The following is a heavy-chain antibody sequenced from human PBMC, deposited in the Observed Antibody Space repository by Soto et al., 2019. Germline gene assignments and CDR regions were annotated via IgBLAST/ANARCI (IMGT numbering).Heavy chain of an antibody. Sequence: QLQLQESGSGLVKPSQTLSLTCAVSGGSISSGGYSWSWIRQPPGKGLEWIGYIYHSGSTYYNPSPXSXXTISVDRSKHPFSLKLTSMTAADTAVYYCARVPTPWGQGTLVTVSS. V-gene: IGHV4-30-2*01. CDR1: GGSISSGGYS. J-gene: IGHJ5*02. CDR2: IYHSGST. CDR3: ARVPTP.